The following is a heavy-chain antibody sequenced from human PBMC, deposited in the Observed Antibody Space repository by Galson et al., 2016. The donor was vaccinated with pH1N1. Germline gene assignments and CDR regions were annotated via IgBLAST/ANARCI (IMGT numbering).Heavy chain of an antibody. CDR1: GYSFATDW. J-gene: IGHJ6*03. CDR2: IYPGDSDT. CDR3: ARPSMDPPYYFYFYMDV. Sequence: QSGAEVKKAGESLKISCQASGYSFATDWIGWVRQTPGKGLEWVGIIYPGDSDTKYSPSFQGQVTMSVDKSISTAYLQWTSLKASDTAMYYCARPSMDPPYYFYFYMDVWGKGTTVTVSS. V-gene: IGHV5-51*03. D-gene: IGHD2/OR15-2a*01.